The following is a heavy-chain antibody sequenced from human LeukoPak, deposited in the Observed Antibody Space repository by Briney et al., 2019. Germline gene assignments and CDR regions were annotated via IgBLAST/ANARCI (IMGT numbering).Heavy chain of an antibody. J-gene: IGHJ6*03. Sequence: KPGGSLRLSCAASGFTFSDYYMSWIRQAPGKGLEWVSYISSSGSTIYYADSVKGRFTISRDNAKNSPYLQMNSLRAEDTAVYYCARIRRGMYYYYYMDVWGKGTTVTVSS. CDR1: GFTFSDYY. V-gene: IGHV3-11*04. CDR2: ISSSGSTI. CDR3: ARIRRGMYYYYYMDV. D-gene: IGHD1-14*01.